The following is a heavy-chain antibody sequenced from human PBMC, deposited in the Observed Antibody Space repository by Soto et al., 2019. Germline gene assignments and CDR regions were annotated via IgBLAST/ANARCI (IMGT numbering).Heavy chain of an antibody. CDR2: ISSSGSTI. V-gene: IGHV3-48*02. D-gene: IGHD1-26*01. CDR3: ARGGVGADFDY. Sequence: EVQLVESGGGLVQPGGSLRLSCAASGFTFSSYSMNWVRQAPGKGLEWVSDISSSGSTIYYADSVKGRFTISRDNAKNTLYLQKNSLRDEDTGVYYGARGGVGADFDYWGQGTLVTVSS. J-gene: IGHJ4*02. CDR1: GFTFSSYS.